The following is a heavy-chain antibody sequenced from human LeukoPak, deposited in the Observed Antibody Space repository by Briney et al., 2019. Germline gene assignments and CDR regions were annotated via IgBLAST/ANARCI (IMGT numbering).Heavy chain of an antibody. J-gene: IGHJ3*02. V-gene: IGHV3-30*18. CDR2: ISYDGSNK. CDR3: AKDPSSGYYSDALDI. D-gene: IGHD3-22*01. Sequence: GRSLRLSCAASGFTFSSYGMHWVRQAPGKGLEWVAVISYDGSNKYYADSVKGRFTISRDNSKNTLYLQMNSLRAEDTAVYYCAKDPSSGYYSDALDIWGQGTMVTVSS. CDR1: GFTFSSYG.